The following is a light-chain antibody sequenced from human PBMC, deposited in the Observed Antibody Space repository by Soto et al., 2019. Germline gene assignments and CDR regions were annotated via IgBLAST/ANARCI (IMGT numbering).Light chain of an antibody. Sequence: QSALTQPASVSGSAGQSITISCSGTMRDVGAYNLVSWYQQHPGTAPKLIIYEVRNRPSGIPSRFSGSRSGNTASLTISGLQSEDEGDYYCSAYTARSTLVFGGGTKVTV. J-gene: IGLJ3*02. V-gene: IGLV2-14*01. CDR1: MRDVGAYNL. CDR2: EVR. CDR3: SAYTARSTLV.